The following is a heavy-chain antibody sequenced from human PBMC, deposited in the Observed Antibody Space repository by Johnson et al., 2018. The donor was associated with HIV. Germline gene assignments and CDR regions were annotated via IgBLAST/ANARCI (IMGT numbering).Heavy chain of an antibody. J-gene: IGHJ3*02. CDR3: AKDVGNYWPDSFDI. V-gene: IGHV3-23*04. D-gene: IGHD3-22*01. Sequence: EVQLVESGGGLVQPGGSLRLSCAASGFSFDSHAINWVRQAPGKGLQWVSAISYSGSSTYYADSVKGRFTISRDKSKNTLYLQMNSLRTEDTALYYCAKDVGNYWPDSFDIWGQGTMVTVSS. CDR1: GFSFDSHA. CDR2: ISYSGSST.